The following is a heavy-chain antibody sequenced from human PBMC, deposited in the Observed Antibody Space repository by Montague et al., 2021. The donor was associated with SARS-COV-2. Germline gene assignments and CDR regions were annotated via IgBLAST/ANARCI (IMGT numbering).Heavy chain of an antibody. CDR3: ARGAPTISMILVVMTGAGWYFDL. D-gene: IGHD3-22*01. J-gene: IGHJ2*01. Sequence: SETLSLTCAVYGGSFSDYYWSWIRQPPGKGLEWNGEINHSGSTNYNPSLRSRVTISVDTSKNQFSLKLSAVTAADTAVYYCARGAPTISMILVVMTGAGWYFDLWGRGTLVTVSS. CDR1: GGSFSDYY. V-gene: IGHV4-34*01. CDR2: INHSGST.